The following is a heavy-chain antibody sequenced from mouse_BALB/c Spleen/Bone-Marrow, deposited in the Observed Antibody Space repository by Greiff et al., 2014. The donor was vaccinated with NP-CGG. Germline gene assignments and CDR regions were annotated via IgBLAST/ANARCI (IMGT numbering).Heavy chain of an antibody. Sequence: DVQLVESGAELVKPGASVKLSCTASGFNIKDTYMHWVKQRPEQGLEWIGRIDPANGNTKYDPKFQGKATITADTSSNTAYLQLSSLTSEDTAVYYCAIYYYGSSGFAYWGQGTLVTVSA. CDR3: AIYYYGSSGFAY. CDR2: IDPANGNT. CDR1: GFNIKDTY. J-gene: IGHJ3*01. D-gene: IGHD1-1*01. V-gene: IGHV14-3*02.